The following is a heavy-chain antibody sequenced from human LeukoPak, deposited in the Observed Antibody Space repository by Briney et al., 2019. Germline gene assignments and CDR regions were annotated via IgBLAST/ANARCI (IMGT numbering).Heavy chain of an antibody. CDR1: GFTFSSYW. CDR2: INSDGSST. V-gene: IGHV3-74*01. Sequence: PGGSLRLSCAASGFTFSSYWMHWVRQAPGKGLVWVSLINSDGSSTSYADSVKGRFTISRDNAKNTLYLQMNSLRAEDTAVYYCGIYGFDAFDIWGHGTMVTVSS. D-gene: IGHD3-10*01. CDR3: GIYGFDAFDI. J-gene: IGHJ3*02.